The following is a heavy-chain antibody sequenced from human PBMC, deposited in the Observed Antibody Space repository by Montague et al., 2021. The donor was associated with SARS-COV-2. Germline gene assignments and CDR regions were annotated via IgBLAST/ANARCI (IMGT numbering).Heavy chain of an antibody. CDR2: ISSSSYTI. J-gene: IGHJ6*02. CDR3: ARERGYCSSTSCYGDFYYGMDV. CDR1: GFTFSGYS. V-gene: IGHV3-48*02. D-gene: IGHD2-2*01. Sequence: SLRLSCAASGFTFSGYSMNWVRQAPGKGLKWVSYISSSSYTIYYADSVKGRFTISRDNAKNSLYLQMNSLRDEDTAVYSCARERGYCSSTSCYGDFYYGMDVWGQGTTVTVSS.